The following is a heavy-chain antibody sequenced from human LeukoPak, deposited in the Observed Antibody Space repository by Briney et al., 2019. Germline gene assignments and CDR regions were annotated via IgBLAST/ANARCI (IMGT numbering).Heavy chain of an antibody. Sequence: GESLKISCKGSGYSFTSYWIGWVRQMPGKGLGWMGIIYPGDSDTRYSPSFQGQVTISADKSISTAYLQWSSLKASDTAMYYCARRGDGYNTPYWYFDLWGRGTLVTVSS. J-gene: IGHJ2*01. CDR2: IYPGDSDT. V-gene: IGHV5-51*01. CDR1: GYSFTSYW. D-gene: IGHD5-24*01. CDR3: ARRGDGYNTPYWYFDL.